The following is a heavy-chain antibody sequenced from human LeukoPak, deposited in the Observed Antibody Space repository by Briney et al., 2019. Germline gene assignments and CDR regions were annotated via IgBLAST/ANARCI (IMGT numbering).Heavy chain of an antibody. CDR1: GYTFTSYY. CDR3: AIPPFSSSWSDYYYYYGMDV. D-gene: IGHD6-13*01. CDR2: INPSGGST. Sequence: GASVKVSCKASGYTFTSYYLYWVRQAPGQGVEWMGVINPSGGSTTSAQKFQGRVAMTRDTSTSTVYMELRSLRSEDTAVYYCAIPPFSSSWSDYYYYYGMDVWGQGTTVTVSS. V-gene: IGHV1-46*01. J-gene: IGHJ6*02.